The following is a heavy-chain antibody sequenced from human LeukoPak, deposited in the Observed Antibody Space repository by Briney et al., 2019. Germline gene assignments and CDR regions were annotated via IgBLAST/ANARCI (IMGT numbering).Heavy chain of an antibody. D-gene: IGHD3-22*01. CDR3: AKDPEYYYDSINY. CDR1: GFTFSSYA. Sequence: GGSLRLSCAASGFTFSSYAMSWVRQAPGKGLEWVSAISGSGGSTYYADSVKGRFTISRDNSKNTLYLRMNSLRAEDTAVYYCAKDPEYYYDSINYWGQGTLVTVSS. CDR2: ISGSGGST. V-gene: IGHV3-23*01. J-gene: IGHJ4*02.